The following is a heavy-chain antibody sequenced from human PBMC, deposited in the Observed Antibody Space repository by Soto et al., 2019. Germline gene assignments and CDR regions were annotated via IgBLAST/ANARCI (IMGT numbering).Heavy chain of an antibody. D-gene: IGHD5-12*01. J-gene: IGHJ4*02. V-gene: IGHV4-39*01. CDR2: IYYSGST. CDR3: AGRDGYNHDY. CDR1: GGAISSSSYY. Sequence: QLQLQESVPGLVKPSETLSLTCTVSGGAISSSSYYWGWIRQPPGKGLEGSGNIYYSGSTYYNPSIKSRITLSVDTSKSQFSLRLSSVTAADTAVYYCAGRDGYNHDYWGQGTLVTVSS.